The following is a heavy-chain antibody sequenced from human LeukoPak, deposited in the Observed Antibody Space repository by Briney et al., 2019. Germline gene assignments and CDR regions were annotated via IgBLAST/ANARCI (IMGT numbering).Heavy chain of an antibody. D-gene: IGHD2-8*02. Sequence: GGSLRLSCAASGFTFSSYWMHWVRRAPGKGLVWVSHINIDGRSTSYADSVKGRFTISRDNSKNTLYLQMNSLRAEDTAVYYCAKATGYWGQGTLVTVSS. CDR3: AKATGY. CDR2: INIDGRST. V-gene: IGHV3-74*01. J-gene: IGHJ4*02. CDR1: GFTFSSYW.